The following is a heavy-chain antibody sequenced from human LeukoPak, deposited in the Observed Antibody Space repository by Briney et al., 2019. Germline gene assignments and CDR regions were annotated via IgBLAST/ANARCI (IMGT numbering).Heavy chain of an antibody. CDR2: LSGSGGSK. D-gene: IGHD3-22*01. CDR1: VFTFSSYA. CDR3: AKDRGDNYYDSSCDYNVGY. J-gene: IGHJ4*02. V-gene: IGHV3-23*01. Sequence: GGSLRLSCAASVFTFSSYAISWVSQARAKGLEWVSALSGSGGSKYYADAVKGRFTISRDNSKNTQYLEVNSLRAEDTAVYYCAKDRGDNYYDSSCDYNVGYWGQGTLVTVSS.